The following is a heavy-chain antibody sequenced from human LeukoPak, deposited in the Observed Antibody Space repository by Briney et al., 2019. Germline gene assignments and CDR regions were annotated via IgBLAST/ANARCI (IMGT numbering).Heavy chain of an antibody. Sequence: SQTLPLTCTVSGGSISSGSYYWSWIRQPAGKGLEWIGRIYTSGSTNYNPSLKSRVTISVDTSKNQFSLKLSSVTAADTAVYYCARDSGGYYGMDVWGQGTTVTVSS. D-gene: IGHD2-15*01. CDR2: IYTSGST. J-gene: IGHJ6*02. V-gene: IGHV4-61*02. CDR1: GGSISSGSYY. CDR3: ARDSGGYYGMDV.